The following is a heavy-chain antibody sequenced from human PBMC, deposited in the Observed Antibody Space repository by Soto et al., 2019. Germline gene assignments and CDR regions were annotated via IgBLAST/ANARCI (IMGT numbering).Heavy chain of an antibody. CDR3: ASREDTAMVFDY. V-gene: IGHV1-69*13. CDR2: IIPIFGTA. J-gene: IGHJ4*02. Sequence: ASVKVSCKASGGTFSSYAISWVRQAPGQGLEWMGGIIPIFGTANYAQKFQGRVTITADESTSTAYMELSSLRSEDTAVYYCASREDTAMVFDYWGQGTLVTVYS. CDR1: GGTFSSYA. D-gene: IGHD5-18*01.